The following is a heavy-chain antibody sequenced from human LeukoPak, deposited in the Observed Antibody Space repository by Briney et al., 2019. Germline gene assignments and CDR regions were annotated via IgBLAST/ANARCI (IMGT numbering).Heavy chain of an antibody. CDR1: GGSFSGYY. D-gene: IGHD3-9*01. CDR2: INHSGST. Sequence: SETLSLTCAVYGGSFSGYYWSWIRQPPGKGLEWIGEINHSGSTNCNPSLKSRVTISVDTSKNQFSLKLSSVTAADTAVYYCARRVTIWNWFDPWGQGTLVTVSS. J-gene: IGHJ5*02. CDR3: ARRVTIWNWFDP. V-gene: IGHV4-34*01.